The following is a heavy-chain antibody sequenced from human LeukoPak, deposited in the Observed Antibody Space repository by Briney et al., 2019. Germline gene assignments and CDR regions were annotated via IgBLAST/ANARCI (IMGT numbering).Heavy chain of an antibody. D-gene: IGHD4-17*01. Sequence: GGSLRLSCVVSGITFSGYSMNWVRQAPGKGLEWVSYISSSSSMIYYADSVKGRFTISRDNAKNSLYLQMKSLRDEDTAIYYCARDYGDLPARVPYFDYWGQGTLVTVSS. J-gene: IGHJ4*02. CDR3: ARDYGDLPARVPYFDY. CDR1: GITFSGYS. V-gene: IGHV3-48*02. CDR2: ISSSSSMI.